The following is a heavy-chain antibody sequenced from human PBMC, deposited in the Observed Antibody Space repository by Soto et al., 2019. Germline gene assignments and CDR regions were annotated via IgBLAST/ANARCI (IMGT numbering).Heavy chain of an antibody. D-gene: IGHD3-16*01. V-gene: IGHV4-39*01. Sequence: SETLSLTCTVSGGSISSSGYYWGWIRQPPGKGLEWIGSIYYSGSTYYNPSLKSRVTISVDTSKNQFSLKLSSVTAADTAVYYCARQSASWGGMDVWGQGTLVTVSS. CDR3: ARQSASWGGMDV. J-gene: IGHJ6*02. CDR1: GGSISSSGYY. CDR2: IYYSGST.